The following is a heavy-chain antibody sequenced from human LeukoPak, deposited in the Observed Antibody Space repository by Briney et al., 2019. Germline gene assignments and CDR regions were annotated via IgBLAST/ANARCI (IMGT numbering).Heavy chain of an antibody. CDR1: GFTFSSYA. V-gene: IGHV3-23*01. CDR2: ISGSGGST. CDR3: AKQKGIRGYSYGYGFDY. J-gene: IGHJ4*02. D-gene: IGHD5-18*01. Sequence: PWGSLRLSCAASGFTFSSYAMSWVRQAPGKGLEWVSAISGSGGSTYYADSVKGRFTISRDNPKNTLYLQMNSLRAEDTAVYYCAKQKGIRGYSYGYGFDYWGQGTLVTVSS.